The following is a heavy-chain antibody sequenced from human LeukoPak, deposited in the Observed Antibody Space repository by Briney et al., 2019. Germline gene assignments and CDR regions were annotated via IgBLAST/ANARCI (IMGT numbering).Heavy chain of an antibody. CDR3: ARDAFPRSLWPPFYFDS. CDR2: ISSSGSTI. J-gene: IGHJ4*02. Sequence: GGSLRLSCAASGFTFSVFELNWVRQAPGKGLEWVSYISSSGSTIYYADSMKGRFTISRDNSLFLQMNSLRAEDTAVYYCARDAFPRSLWPPFYFDSWGQGTLVAVSS. CDR1: GFTFSVFE. D-gene: IGHD3-16*01. V-gene: IGHV3-48*03.